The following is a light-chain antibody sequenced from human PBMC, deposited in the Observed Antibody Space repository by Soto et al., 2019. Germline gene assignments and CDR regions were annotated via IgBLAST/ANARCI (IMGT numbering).Light chain of an antibody. CDR3: QQSNSTRSGLT. CDR1: QSISSY. J-gene: IGKJ4*01. CDR2: AAS. Sequence: DIQMTQSPSSLSASVGDRVTITCRASQSISSYLNWYQQKPGKAPKLLIYAASSLQSGVPSRFSGSGFGTNFTLTISSLQPKDFETYYGQQSNSTRSGLTFGGGTKVEIK. V-gene: IGKV1-39*01.